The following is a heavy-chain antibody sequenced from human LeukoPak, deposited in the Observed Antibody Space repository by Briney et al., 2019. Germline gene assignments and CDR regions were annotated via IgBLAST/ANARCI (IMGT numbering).Heavy chain of an antibody. CDR3: ASVKGGWYAY. CDR2: IRYDGSNK. Sequence: PGGSLRLSCAASGFTFSTFGMHWVRQAPGKGLEWVAFIRYDGSNKYYANSVKGRFTISRDNSKNTLYLQMNSLRAEDTAVYYCASVKGGWYAYWGQGTLVTVSS. V-gene: IGHV3-30*02. CDR1: GFTFSTFG. D-gene: IGHD6-19*01. J-gene: IGHJ4*02.